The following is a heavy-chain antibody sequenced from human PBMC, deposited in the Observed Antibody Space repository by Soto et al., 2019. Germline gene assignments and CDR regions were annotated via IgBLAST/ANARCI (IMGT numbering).Heavy chain of an antibody. J-gene: IGHJ4*02. CDR3: ARVYGSGTYPIDY. V-gene: IGHV3-33*01. D-gene: IGHD3-10*01. CDR1: GFAFSSYG. Sequence: QVQLVESGGGLVQPGRSLRLSCAASGFAFSSYGMHWVRQAPGKGLEWVTVIWCGGSDKYYADSVKGRFTISRDNSKNTLYLQMNSLRAEDTAVYYCARVYGSGTYPIDYWGQGTLVTVSS. CDR2: IWCGGSDK.